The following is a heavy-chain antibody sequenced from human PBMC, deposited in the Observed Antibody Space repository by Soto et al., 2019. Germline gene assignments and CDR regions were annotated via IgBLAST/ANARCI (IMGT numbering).Heavy chain of an antibody. V-gene: IGHV4-59*12. CDR2: IYYSGST. CDR1: GGSISSYY. CDR3: AREYSGYDLRQEPQGAFDC. Sequence: QVQLQESGPGLVKPSETLSLTCTVSGGSISSYYWSWIRQPPGKGLEWIGYIYYSGSTNYNPSLTRRVTISVDTSNNQFSLKLSSVTAADTAVYYCAREYSGYDLRQEPQGAFDCWGQGTLVTVSS. J-gene: IGHJ4*02. D-gene: IGHD5-12*01.